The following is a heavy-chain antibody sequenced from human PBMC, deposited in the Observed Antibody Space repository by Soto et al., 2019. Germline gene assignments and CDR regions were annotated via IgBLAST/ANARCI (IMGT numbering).Heavy chain of an antibody. CDR1: GGSITSYY. V-gene: IGHV4-59*01. CDR2: IYYSGNA. CDR3: ARGLGGTSGY. J-gene: IGHJ4*02. Sequence: PSETLSLTCTVSGGSITSYYWSWIRQPPGKGLEWIGYIYYSGNADYNPSLRSRVTISVDTSKSQFSLKLSSVTAADTAVYYCARGLGGTSGYWGQGTLVTVS. D-gene: IGHD1-7*01.